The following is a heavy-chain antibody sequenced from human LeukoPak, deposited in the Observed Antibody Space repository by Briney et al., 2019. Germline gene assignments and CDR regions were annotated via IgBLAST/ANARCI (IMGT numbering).Heavy chain of an antibody. D-gene: IGHD3-22*01. CDR3: AREQGYYDSSGYSLGAFDT. J-gene: IGHJ3*02. Sequence: GGSLRLSCAASGFLVSTNYMNWVRQAPGKGLEWVSVIYGGGSTYYADSVKGRFTISRDNSKNTLYLQMNSLRAEDTAVYYCAREQGYYDSSGYSLGAFDTWGQGTMVTVSS. CDR1: GFLVSTNY. CDR2: IYGGGST. V-gene: IGHV3-66*02.